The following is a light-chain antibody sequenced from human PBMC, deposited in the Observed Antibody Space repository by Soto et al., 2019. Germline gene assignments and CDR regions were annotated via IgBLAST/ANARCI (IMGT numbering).Light chain of an antibody. CDR1: SSNIGRNT. J-gene: IGLJ1*01. Sequence: QSVLTQPPSASGTPGQRATTSCSGSSSNIGRNTVTWYQQLPGTAPKLLIYSNDQRPSGVPDRFSGSKSGTSASLAISGLQSEDEDDYYCAVWDDGLNGYVFGSGTKLTVL. CDR3: AVWDDGLNGYV. V-gene: IGLV1-44*01. CDR2: SND.